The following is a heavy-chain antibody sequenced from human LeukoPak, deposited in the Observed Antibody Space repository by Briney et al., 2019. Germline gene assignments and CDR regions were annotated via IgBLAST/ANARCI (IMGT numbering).Heavy chain of an antibody. D-gene: IGHD3-10*01. V-gene: IGHV3-21*01. CDR1: GLIFSSYN. J-gene: IGHJ4*02. Sequence: TGGSLRLSCAASGLIFSSYNMNWVRQAPGKGLEWVSSISTSSSYISYADSVRGRFTISRDNAKNSLYLQMNSLRAEDTAVYYCARESGFGETCLDYWGQGTLVTVSS. CDR2: ISTSSSYI. CDR3: ARESGFGETCLDY.